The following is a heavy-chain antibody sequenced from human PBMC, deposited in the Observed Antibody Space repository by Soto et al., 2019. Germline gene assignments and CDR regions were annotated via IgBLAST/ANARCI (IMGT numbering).Heavy chain of an antibody. V-gene: IGHV2-5*02. CDR3: AHSWEDTHLTTNYYSYGMDV. D-gene: IGHD1-26*01. Sequence: QITLKESGPTLVKPTQTLTLTCTFSGFSLSTSGVGVGWIRQPPGKAPEWLALIYWDDDKRYSPSLKSRLTITKDTTKNQVVLTMTNMDPVDTATYYCAHSWEDTHLTTNYYSYGMDVRGQGTTVTVSS. CDR1: GFSLSTSGVG. CDR2: IYWDDDK. J-gene: IGHJ6*02.